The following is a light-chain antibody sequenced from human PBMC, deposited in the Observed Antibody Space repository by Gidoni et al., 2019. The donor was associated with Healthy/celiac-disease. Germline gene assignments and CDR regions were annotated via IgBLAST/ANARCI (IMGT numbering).Light chain of an antibody. V-gene: IGKV3-15*01. Sequence: TPSVSPGERATLSCRASQSVSSNLAWYQQKPGQAPRLLIYGASTRATGIPARFSGSGSGTEFTLTISSLQSEDFAVYYCQQYNNWPPWTFGQGTKLEIK. CDR3: QQYNNWPPWT. CDR2: GAS. J-gene: IGKJ2*02. CDR1: QSVSSN.